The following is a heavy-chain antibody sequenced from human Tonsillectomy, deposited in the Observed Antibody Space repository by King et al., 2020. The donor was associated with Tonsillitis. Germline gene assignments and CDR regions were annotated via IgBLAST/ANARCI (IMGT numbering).Heavy chain of an antibody. D-gene: IGHD1-26*01. CDR1: GYSFTSYW. V-gene: IGHV5-51*01. CDR2: IYPGDSDT. CDR3: AIFDTTGAGAFDI. J-gene: IGHJ3*02. Sequence: VQLVQSGAEVKKPGESLKISCKVSGYSFTSYWIAWVRQMPGKGLEWMGIIYPGDSDTTYSPSFQGQVTISADKSISTAYLQWSSLKASDTAIHYCAIFDTTGAGAFDIWGQGTMVTVSS.